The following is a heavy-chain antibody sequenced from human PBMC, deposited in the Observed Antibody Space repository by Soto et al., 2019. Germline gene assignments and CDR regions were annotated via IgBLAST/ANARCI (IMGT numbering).Heavy chain of an antibody. CDR2: IIPIFGTA. Sequence: QVQLVQSGAEVKKPGSSVKVSCKASGGTFSSYAISWVRQAPGQGLEWMGGIIPIFGTANYAQKFQGRVTITADKSTSTAYMELSSLRSEDTAVYYCARGRYYDFWSGYYPTGNYYYYGMDVWGQGTTVTVSS. D-gene: IGHD3-3*01. J-gene: IGHJ6*02. CDR3: ARGRYYDFWSGYYPTGNYYYYGMDV. V-gene: IGHV1-69*06. CDR1: GGTFSSYA.